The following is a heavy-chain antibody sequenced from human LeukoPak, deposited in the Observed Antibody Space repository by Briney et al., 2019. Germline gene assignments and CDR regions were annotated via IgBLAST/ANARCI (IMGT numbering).Heavy chain of an antibody. J-gene: IGHJ4*02. CDR3: ARLVRSIAVADHFDY. Sequence: GASVKVSCKASGYTFTSYGITWVRQAPGQGLEWMGWISVYNGNTNNAQKFQGRVTMTTDTSTSTAYMELRSLRSDDTAVFYCARLVRSIAVADHFDYWGQGTLVTVSS. CDR1: GYTFTSYG. CDR2: ISVYNGNT. D-gene: IGHD6-19*01. V-gene: IGHV1-18*01.